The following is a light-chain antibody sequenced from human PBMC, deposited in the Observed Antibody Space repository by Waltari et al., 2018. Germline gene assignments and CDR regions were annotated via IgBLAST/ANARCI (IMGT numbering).Light chain of an antibody. Sequence: EIVLTQSPGTLSLSPGETATLSRRASQSVRGTLAWYQQKPGQAPRPLIYGASSRATGIPDRFSGSGSGTDFSLTISRLEPEDFAVYYCQHYVRLPVTFGQGTRVEIK. V-gene: IGKV3-20*01. J-gene: IGKJ1*01. CDR1: QSVRGT. CDR2: GAS. CDR3: QHYVRLPVT.